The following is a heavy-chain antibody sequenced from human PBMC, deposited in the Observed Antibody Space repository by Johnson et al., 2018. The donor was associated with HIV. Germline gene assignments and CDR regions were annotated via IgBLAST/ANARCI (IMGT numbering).Heavy chain of an antibody. Sequence: VQLVESGGGVVQPGGSLRLSCAASGFTVSSNYMSWVRQAPGKGLEWVSVIYSGGSTYYADSVKGRFTISRDTSKNTLYMQMNSLRAEDTAVYYCAKDNGARGYDFWNGFLPSALDIWGQGTMVTVSS. CDR2: IYSGGST. V-gene: IGHV3-66*01. J-gene: IGHJ3*02. CDR1: GFTVSSNY. D-gene: IGHD3-3*01. CDR3: AKDNGARGYDFWNGFLPSALDI.